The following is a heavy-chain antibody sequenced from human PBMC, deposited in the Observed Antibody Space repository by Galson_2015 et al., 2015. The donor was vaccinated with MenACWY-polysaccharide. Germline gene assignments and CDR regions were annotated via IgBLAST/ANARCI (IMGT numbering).Heavy chain of an antibody. CDR3: ARGHLGLGV. V-gene: IGHV3-7*01. CDR1: GLTLSNWW. J-gene: IGHJ6*02. CDR2: IKKDGSEK. Sequence: SLRLCYAACGLTLSNWWLTWFGQSPGMGLEWVGSIKKDGSEKYNVDSVKGRFTISRDNAKDSLYLQMNSLRAEDTAVYFCARGHLGLGVWGQGTTVTVSS.